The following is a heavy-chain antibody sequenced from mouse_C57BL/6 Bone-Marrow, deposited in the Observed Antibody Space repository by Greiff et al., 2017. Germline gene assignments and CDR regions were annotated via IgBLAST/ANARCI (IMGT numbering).Heavy chain of an antibody. D-gene: IGHD1-1*01. Sequence: EVKLVESGGDLVKPGGSLKLSCAASGFTFSSYGMSWVRQTPDKRLEWVATISSVGSYTYYPDSVKGRFTISRDNAKNTLYLQMSSLKSEDTAMYYCARLPYYYGSSYGWFAYWGQGTLVTVSA. V-gene: IGHV5-6*02. J-gene: IGHJ3*01. CDR1: GFTFSSYG. CDR3: ARLPYYYGSSYGWFAY. CDR2: ISSVGSYT.